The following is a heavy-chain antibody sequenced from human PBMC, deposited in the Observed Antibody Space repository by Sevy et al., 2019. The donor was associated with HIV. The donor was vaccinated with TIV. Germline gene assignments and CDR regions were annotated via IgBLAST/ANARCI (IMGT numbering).Heavy chain of an antibody. CDR1: GFTFGDYA. CDR3: TRDANDYVWGSYRYP. CDR2: IRSKAYGGTT. Sequence: GSLRLSCTASGFTFGDYAMSWFRQAPGKGLEWVGFIRSKAYGGTTEYAASVKGRFTISRDDSKSIAYLQMNSLKTEDTAVYYCTRDANDYVWGSYRYPWGQGTLVTVSS. D-gene: IGHD3-16*02. V-gene: IGHV3-49*03. J-gene: IGHJ4*02.